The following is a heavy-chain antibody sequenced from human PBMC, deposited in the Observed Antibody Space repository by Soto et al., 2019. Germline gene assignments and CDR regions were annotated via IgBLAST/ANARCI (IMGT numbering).Heavy chain of an antibody. Sequence: QVQLQQWGAGLLKPSETLSLTCAVYGGSFSGYYWSWIRQPPGKGLEWIGEINHSGSTNYNPSLKSRVTILVDTSKNQFSLKLSSVTAADTAVYYCARIGTMVQGAVDYWGQGTLVTVSS. CDR2: INHSGST. D-gene: IGHD3-10*01. V-gene: IGHV4-34*01. CDR1: GGSFSGYY. CDR3: ARIGTMVQGAVDY. J-gene: IGHJ4*02.